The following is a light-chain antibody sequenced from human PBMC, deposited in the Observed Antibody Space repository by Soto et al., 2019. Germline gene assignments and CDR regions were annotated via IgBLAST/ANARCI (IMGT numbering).Light chain of an antibody. CDR1: QDINNY. V-gene: IGKV1-16*01. J-gene: IGKJ3*01. CDR2: AAS. CDR3: QQYNTYPFT. Sequence: DIQMTQSPSSLSASVGDRVTLTCRASQDINNYLAWFQQKPGRPPKSLIYAASSLQSGVPSRFSGSGSGTDFTLTISSLQPEDFATYFCQQYNTYPFTFGPGTKVDIK.